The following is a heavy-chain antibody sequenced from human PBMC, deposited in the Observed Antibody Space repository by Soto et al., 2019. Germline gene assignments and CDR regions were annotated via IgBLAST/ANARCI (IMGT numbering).Heavy chain of an antibody. Sequence: EVQLLESGGGLVQPGGSLRLSCAASGFTFSNYALTWVRQAPGKGLERVSTISGSGGSTYYEDSVKGRFTISRDNAKNTLYLQMNRLRAEDTAVYYCAKDQGSSCYDIDYWGQGTLVTVSS. D-gene: IGHD6-13*01. CDR2: ISGSGGST. CDR1: GFTFSNYA. J-gene: IGHJ4*02. CDR3: AKDQGSSCYDIDY. V-gene: IGHV3-23*01.